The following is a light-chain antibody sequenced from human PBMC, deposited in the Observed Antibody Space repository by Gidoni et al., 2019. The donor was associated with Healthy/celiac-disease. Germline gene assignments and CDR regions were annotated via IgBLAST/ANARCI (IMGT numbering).Light chain of an antibody. Sequence: DIQMTQSPSPLSAPVGDSVTITCRASQSISSWLAWYQQKPGKAPKLLIYKASSLESGVPSRFSGSGSGTEVTLTISSLQPDDFATYYCQQYKSDWTCGQGTKVEIK. CDR1: QSISSW. CDR3: QQYKSDWT. V-gene: IGKV1-5*03. J-gene: IGKJ1*01. CDR2: KAS.